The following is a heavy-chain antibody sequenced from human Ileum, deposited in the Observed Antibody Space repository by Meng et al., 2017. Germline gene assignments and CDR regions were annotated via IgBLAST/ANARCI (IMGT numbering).Heavy chain of an antibody. D-gene: IGHD2/OR15-2a*01. Sequence: QVQLVQSWAEVEKSGSSVKVSCKASGGTFNSHAINWVRQAPGQGLEWVGGIIPLFGTTHYAEKFQDRVTLTTDESTGTAYMEMSNLRSEDTAVYYCARGSTISFVWVDYWGQGTLVTVSS. V-gene: IGHV1-69*05. CDR2: IIPLFGTT. CDR1: GGTFNSHA. CDR3: ARGSTISFVWVDY. J-gene: IGHJ4*02.